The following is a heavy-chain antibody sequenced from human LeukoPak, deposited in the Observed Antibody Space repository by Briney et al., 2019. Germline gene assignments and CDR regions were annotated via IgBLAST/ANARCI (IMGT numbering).Heavy chain of an antibody. CDR1: GFTFSSYW. D-gene: IGHD1-26*01. J-gene: IGHJ4*02. Sequence: GGSLRLSCAASGFTFSSYWMHWVRHAPGKGLVWVSRINSDGSSTTYADSVKGRFTISRDNAKNTLYLQMNSLRAEDTAVYYCARESIVGATDDYWGQGTLVTVSS. CDR3: ARESIVGATDDY. CDR2: INSDGSST. V-gene: IGHV3-74*01.